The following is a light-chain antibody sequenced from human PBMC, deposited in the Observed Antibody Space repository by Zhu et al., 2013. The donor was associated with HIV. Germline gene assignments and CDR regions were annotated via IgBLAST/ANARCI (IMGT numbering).Light chain of an antibody. V-gene: IGKV2-30*02. CDR3: MQGTHWPWT. Sequence: DAVMTQSPLSLPVTLRQPASISCRSSQSLVHSDGNTYLYWFHQRPGQSPRRLIYRVSNRDSGVPDRFSGSGSGTDFTLKISRVEAEDVGVYYCMQGTHWPWTFGQGTKVEIK. CDR1: QSLVHSDGNTY. CDR2: RVS. J-gene: IGKJ1*01.